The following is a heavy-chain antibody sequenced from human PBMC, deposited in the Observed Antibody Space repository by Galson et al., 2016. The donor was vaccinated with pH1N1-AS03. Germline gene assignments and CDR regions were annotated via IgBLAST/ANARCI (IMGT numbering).Heavy chain of an antibody. CDR1: GGSINSHY. J-gene: IGHJ5*02. CDR3: VVLTPGYRSGGGSVDH. D-gene: IGHD5-18*01. V-gene: IGHV4-59*11. CDR2: IHYSGST. Sequence: ETLSLTCTVSGGSINSHYWSWIRQPPGRGLEWIGCIHYSGSTNYNPSLKSRVTISVDTSVNHFSLRLTSVTAADTAIYYCVVLTPGYRSGGGSVDHWGQGTLVAVSS.